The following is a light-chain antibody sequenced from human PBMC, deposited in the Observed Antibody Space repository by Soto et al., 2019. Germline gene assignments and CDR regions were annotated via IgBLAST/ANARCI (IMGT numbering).Light chain of an antibody. CDR1: QSVSSSY. CDR3: QQDYNLPPT. V-gene: IGKV3D-7*01. J-gene: IGKJ4*01. CDR2: GAS. Sequence: EIVMTQSPATLSLSPGERATLSCRASQSVSSSYLSWYQQKPGQAPRLLIYGASTRATGIPARFNGSGSGTDFTLTISSLQPEDFAVYYCQQDYNLPPTFGGGTKVEIK.